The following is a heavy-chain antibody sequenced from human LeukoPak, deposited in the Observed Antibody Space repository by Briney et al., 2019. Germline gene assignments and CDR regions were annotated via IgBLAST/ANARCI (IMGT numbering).Heavy chain of an antibody. V-gene: IGHV1-69*13. D-gene: IGHD6-19*01. J-gene: IGHJ4*02. CDR2: IIPIFGTA. CDR3: ACFIAVAGSFDY. Sequence: GASVKVSCKASGGTFSSYAISWVRQAPGQGLEWMGGIIPIFGTANYAQKFQGRVTITADESTSTAYMELSSLGSEDTAVYYCACFIAVAGSFDYWGQGTLVTVSS. CDR1: GGTFSSYA.